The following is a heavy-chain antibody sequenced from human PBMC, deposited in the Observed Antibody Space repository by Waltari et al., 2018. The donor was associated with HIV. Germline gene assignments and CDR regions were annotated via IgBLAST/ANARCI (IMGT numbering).Heavy chain of an antibody. Sequence: EVQVVESGGGLVQPGGSLRLSFAASGFTSSTYEMNWVRQAPGKGLEWVSYISRSGSTIYYADSVKGRFTISRDNAKNSLYLQMNSLRAEDTAVYFCARDGSSYYGLDYWGRGTLVTVSS. J-gene: IGHJ4*02. CDR3: ARDGSSYYGLDY. CDR1: GFTSSTYE. D-gene: IGHD1-26*01. V-gene: IGHV3-48*03. CDR2: ISRSGSTI.